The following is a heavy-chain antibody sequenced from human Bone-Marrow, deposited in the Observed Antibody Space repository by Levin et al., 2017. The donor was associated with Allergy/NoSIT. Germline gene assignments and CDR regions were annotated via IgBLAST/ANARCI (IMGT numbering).Heavy chain of an antibody. Sequence: GGSLRLSCAASGFTFSSYWMSWVRQAPGKGLEWVANIKQDGSEKYYVDSVKGRFTISRDNAKNSLYLQMNSLRAEDTAVYYCARGCDYVWGSYRSTDAFDIWGQGTMVTVSS. D-gene: IGHD3-16*02. V-gene: IGHV3-7*04. CDR1: GFTFSSYW. CDR2: IKQDGSEK. CDR3: ARGCDYVWGSYRSTDAFDI. J-gene: IGHJ3*02.